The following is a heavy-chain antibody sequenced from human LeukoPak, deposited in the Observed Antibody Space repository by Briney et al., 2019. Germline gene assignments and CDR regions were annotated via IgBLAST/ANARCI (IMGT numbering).Heavy chain of an antibody. CDR3: ARVGDGGRAFDI. D-gene: IGHD4-23*01. CDR2: MNPKSGNT. CDR1: GYTFTSYD. V-gene: IGHV1-8*01. J-gene: IGHJ3*02. Sequence: ASVKVSCKASGYTFTSYDINWVRQATGQGLEWMGWMNPKSGNTGYAQKFQGRVTMTRSTSVSTAYMELSSLRSEDTAVYYCARVGDGGRAFDIWGQGTMVTVSS.